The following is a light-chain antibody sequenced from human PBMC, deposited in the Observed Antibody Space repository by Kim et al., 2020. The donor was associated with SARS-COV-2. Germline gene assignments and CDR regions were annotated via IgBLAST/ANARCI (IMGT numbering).Light chain of an antibody. Sequence: SASVGNSVTITCRASQSISNWLAWYQQKPGNAPKLLIYDASSLASGVPSRFSGSGGGTEFTLTITSLQPDDFATYYCQQYNSYRTFGQGTKVDIK. CDR2: DAS. V-gene: IGKV1-5*01. CDR3: QQYNSYRT. J-gene: IGKJ1*01. CDR1: QSISNW.